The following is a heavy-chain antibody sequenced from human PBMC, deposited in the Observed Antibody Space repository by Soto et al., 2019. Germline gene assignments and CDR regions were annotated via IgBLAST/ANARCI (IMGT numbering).Heavy chain of an antibody. CDR3: ARLGGFCGSSNCNGYYAMDV. J-gene: IGHJ6*02. CDR1: GGSITSGPYS. V-gene: IGHV4-39*01. Sequence: QLQLQESGPGLVKPSETLSLTCTVSGGSITSGPYSWGWIRQPPGEGLEWIGTFHYGEKTYYNPSLGSRVTISVDTSKNEFSRQGTSVTVTDSAVYYCARLGGFCGSSNCNGYYAMDVWCQGTRVSVSS. CDR2: FHYGEKT. D-gene: IGHD1-1*01.